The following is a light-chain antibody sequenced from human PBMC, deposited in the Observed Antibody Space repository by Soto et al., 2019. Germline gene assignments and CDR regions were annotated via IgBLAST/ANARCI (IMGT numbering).Light chain of an antibody. CDR3: QQRTRWPMT. CDR1: QTLHSF. Sequence: EIVLTHSPATLAVSSLQRXPLXSRASQTLHSFLNWYQQRPGQAPRPLIYDGSKRAAGVPDRISGDGSGTDYTLTISSLEPEDFAVYYCQQRTRWPMTFGQGTRLENK. CDR2: DGS. J-gene: IGKJ5*01. V-gene: IGKV3-11*01.